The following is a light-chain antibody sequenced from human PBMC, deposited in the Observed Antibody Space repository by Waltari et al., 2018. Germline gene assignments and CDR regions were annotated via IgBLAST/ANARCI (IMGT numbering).Light chain of an antibody. CDR2: RNR. CDR3: AAWDDSLTGSWV. J-gene: IGLJ3*02. V-gene: IGLV1-44*01. Sequence: QSVLTQPPSASGTPGQRVTISCSGSNSNIGSNTVNWYQHFPGTAPKLLIYRNRQRPSGVPARFSGSKSGTSASLAISGLQSEDDADYYCAAWDDSLTGSWVFGGGTKLTV. CDR1: NSNIGSNT.